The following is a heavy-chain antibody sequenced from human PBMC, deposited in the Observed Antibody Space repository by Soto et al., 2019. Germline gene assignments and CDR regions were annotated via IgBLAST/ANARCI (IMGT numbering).Heavy chain of an antibody. D-gene: IGHD6-13*01. Sequence: GGSLRLSCAASGFTFSGYAMSWVRQAPGKGLEWVSAISGSGGSTYYADSVKGRFTISRDNSKNTLYLQMNSLRAEDTAVYYCAKDRPVLPYSSSWYGAFDIWGQGTMVTVSS. CDR1: GFTFSGYA. J-gene: IGHJ3*02. CDR3: AKDRPVLPYSSSWYGAFDI. CDR2: ISGSGGST. V-gene: IGHV3-23*01.